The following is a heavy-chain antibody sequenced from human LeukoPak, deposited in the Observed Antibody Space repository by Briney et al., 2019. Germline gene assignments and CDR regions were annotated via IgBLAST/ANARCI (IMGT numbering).Heavy chain of an antibody. CDR1: GGSISSSNG. D-gene: IGHD6-6*01. CDR2: ISGSGGST. Sequence: PSGTLSLTCAVSGGSISSSNGWSWVGQPPGKGLEWVSAISGSGGSTYNGDSVKGRFPISRHNSKNTLYLRINSLRAADTAVYYCARDKGTSYLSSFDYWGQGTLVTVSS. J-gene: IGHJ4*02. CDR3: ARDKGTSYLSSFDY. V-gene: IGHV3-23*01.